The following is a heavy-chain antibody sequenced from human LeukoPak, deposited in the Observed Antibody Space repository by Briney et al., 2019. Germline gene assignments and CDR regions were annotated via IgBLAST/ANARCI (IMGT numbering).Heavy chain of an antibody. Sequence: ASVKVSCKASGGTFSSYAISWVRQAPGQGLEWMGGIIPIFGTANYAQKFQGRVTITADESTSTAYMELSSLRSEDTAVYYCASAGYYYGSGSYYNGPFDYWGQGTLVTVSS. D-gene: IGHD3-10*01. CDR1: GGTFSSYA. CDR2: IIPIFGTA. J-gene: IGHJ4*02. CDR3: ASAGYYYGSGSYYNGPFDY. V-gene: IGHV1-69*13.